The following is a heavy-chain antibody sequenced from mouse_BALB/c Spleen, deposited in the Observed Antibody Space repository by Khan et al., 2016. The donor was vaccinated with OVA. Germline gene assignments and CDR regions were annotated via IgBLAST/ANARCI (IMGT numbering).Heavy chain of an antibody. CDR2: ISDGGSYT. CDR3: TRGGYGAFGY. Sequence: EVELVESGGGLVKPGGSLKLSCAASGFTFSDYYMYWVRQTPEKRLEWVATISDGGSYTYFPDSVEGRFTISRDNAKTNLYLQLISLKSEDTAMYYCTRGGYGAFGYWCQGTLVTVSA. CDR1: GFTFSDYY. V-gene: IGHV5-4*02. D-gene: IGHD2-14*01. J-gene: IGHJ3*01.